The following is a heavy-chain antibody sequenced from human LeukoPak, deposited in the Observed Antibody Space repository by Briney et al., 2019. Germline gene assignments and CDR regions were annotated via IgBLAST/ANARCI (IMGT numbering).Heavy chain of an antibody. CDR1: GGSISSGGYY. CDR3: ARAYARLWWFNY. D-gene: IGHD2-21*01. Sequence: SETLSLTCTVSGGSISSGGYYWSWIRQHPGKGLEGFGYIYYSGSTYYNPSLKSRVTISVDTSKNQFSLKLSSVTAADTAVYSCARAYARLWWFNYWGQGTLVTVSS. V-gene: IGHV4-31*03. CDR2: IYYSGST. J-gene: IGHJ4*02.